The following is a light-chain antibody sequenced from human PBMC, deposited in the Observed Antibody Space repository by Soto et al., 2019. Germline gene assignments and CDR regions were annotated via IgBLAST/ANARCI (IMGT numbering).Light chain of an antibody. CDR3: QQYKSYST. J-gene: IGKJ2*01. V-gene: IGKV1-5*03. CDR2: QAS. CDR1: QSISSW. Sequence: DIQMTQPPSILSASVGDRVSITLRASQSISSWLAWYQQKPGKAPRFLIFQASSLESGVPSRFSGSGSGTEFTLTISNLQPDDFATYYCQQYKSYSTFGQGTKVDIK.